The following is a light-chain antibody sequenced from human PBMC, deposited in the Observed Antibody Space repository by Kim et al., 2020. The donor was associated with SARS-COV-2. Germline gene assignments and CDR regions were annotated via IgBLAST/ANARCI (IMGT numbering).Light chain of an antibody. V-gene: IGLV3-19*01. J-gene: IGLJ2*01. CDR2: GRN. CDR3: QSRDSGGNVV. Sequence: SSELTQDPAVSVALGQTVRITCQGDSLRSYYATWYQQKPRQAPLLVIFGRNNRPSGNPDRFSGSTSGNTASLTISGAQAEDEADFYCQSRDSGGNVVFGGGTKLTVL. CDR1: SLRSYY.